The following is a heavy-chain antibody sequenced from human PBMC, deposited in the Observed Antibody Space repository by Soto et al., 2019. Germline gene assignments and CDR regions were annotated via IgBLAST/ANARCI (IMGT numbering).Heavy chain of an antibody. J-gene: IGHJ4*02. V-gene: IGHV4-59*01. Sequence: SETLSLTCTVSGGSISSYYWSWIRQPPGKGLEWIGYIYYSGSTNYNPSLKSRVTISVDTSKNQFSLKLSSVTAADTAVYYCARVSRFEVVPAAPYYFDYWGQGTLVTVSS. CDR2: IYYSGST. CDR3: ARVSRFEVVPAAPYYFDY. D-gene: IGHD2-2*01. CDR1: GGSISSYY.